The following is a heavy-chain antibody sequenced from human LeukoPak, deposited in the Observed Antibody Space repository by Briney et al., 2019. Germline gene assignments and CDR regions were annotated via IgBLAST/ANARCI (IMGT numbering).Heavy chain of an antibody. Sequence: PGGSLRLSCAASGFTISNYWMHWVRQAPGKGLVWVSRIGSDGTNTNYADSVKGRFTISRDNAKNTLYLQMNSLGAEDTAVYYCARTSYDTGGYFEDWGQGTLVTVSS. V-gene: IGHV3-74*01. CDR3: ARTSYDTGGYFED. CDR1: GFTISNYW. CDR2: IGSDGTNT. D-gene: IGHD3-22*01. J-gene: IGHJ4*02.